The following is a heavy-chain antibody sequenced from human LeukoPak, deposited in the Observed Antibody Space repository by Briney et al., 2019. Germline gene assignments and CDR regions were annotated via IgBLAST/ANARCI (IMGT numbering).Heavy chain of an antibody. D-gene: IGHD3-22*01. CDR3: AKDVYNYYDTSGYYS. V-gene: IGHV3-9*01. Sequence: QSGGSLRLSCVASGFSFDDYAMHWVRQAPGKGLEWVSGINWNGGSVGYADSVKGRFTISRDNAKNSLYLQMNSLRAEDTALYYCAKDVYNYYDTSGYYSWGQGTQVTVSS. J-gene: IGHJ4*02. CDR1: GFSFDDYA. CDR2: INWNGGSV.